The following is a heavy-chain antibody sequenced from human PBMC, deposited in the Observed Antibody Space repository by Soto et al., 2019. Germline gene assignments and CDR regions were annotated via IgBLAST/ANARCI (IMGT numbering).Heavy chain of an antibody. CDR1: GLTFSSYW. CDR3: ARSITTLGVVTISDDNWFDL. Sequence: GGSLRLSCEASGLTFSSYWMTWVRQAPGKGLEWVADIKPDGSEKYYVDSVEGRFTISRDNAKNSIYLEMNSLRVEDTAVYYCARSITTLGVVTISDDNWFDLWGQGTPVTVS. V-gene: IGHV3-7*03. J-gene: IGHJ5*02. CDR2: IKPDGSEK. D-gene: IGHD3-3*01.